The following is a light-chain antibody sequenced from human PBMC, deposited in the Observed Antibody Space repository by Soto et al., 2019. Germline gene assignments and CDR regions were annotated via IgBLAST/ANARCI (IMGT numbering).Light chain of an antibody. J-gene: IGLJ1*01. CDR2: DVN. CDR3: SSFTTGVNYV. V-gene: IGLV2-14*03. Sequence: QSVLTQPASVSGSPGQSITISCTGTSSDAGAYNFVSWYQQRPGKAPKLIIYDVNNRPSEVSNRFSGSKSGNTASLTISGLQAEDEGDYYCSSFTTGVNYVFGIGTKVTVL. CDR1: SSDAGAYNF.